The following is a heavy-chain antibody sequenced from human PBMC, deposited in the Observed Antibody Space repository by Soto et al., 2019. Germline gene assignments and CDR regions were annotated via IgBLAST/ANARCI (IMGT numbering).Heavy chain of an antibody. Sequence: GGSLRLSCAASGFTFRNSWMHWVRQAPGKGLVWVSRINNDGTNTDYADSVKGRFTISRDNAKNTVYLQVNNLRAEDTAVYYCARDPGIAARPRIYYYGMDVWGQGTTVTVSS. CDR3: ARDPGIAARPRIYYYGMDV. CDR2: INNDGTNT. V-gene: IGHV3-74*01. D-gene: IGHD6-6*01. CDR1: GFTFRNSW. J-gene: IGHJ6*02.